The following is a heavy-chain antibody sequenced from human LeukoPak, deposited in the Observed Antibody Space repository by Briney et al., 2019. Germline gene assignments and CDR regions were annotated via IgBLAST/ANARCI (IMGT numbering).Heavy chain of an antibody. Sequence: PSETLSLTCTVSGGSISSYYWSWIRQPAGKGLEWIRRIYTSGSTNYNPSLKSRVTMSVDTSKNQFSLKLSSVTAADTAVYYCARDVGDYTNYYYGMDVWGQRTTVTVSS. J-gene: IGHJ6*02. V-gene: IGHV4-4*07. CDR1: GGSISSYY. CDR2: IYTSGST. D-gene: IGHD1-26*01. CDR3: ARDVGDYTNYYYGMDV.